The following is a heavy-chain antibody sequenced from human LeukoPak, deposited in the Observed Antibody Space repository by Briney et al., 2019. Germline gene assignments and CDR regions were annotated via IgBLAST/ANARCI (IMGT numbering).Heavy chain of an antibody. CDR3: ARHWAAGDFDY. D-gene: IGHD6-13*01. CDR1: GDSISSGSYY. J-gene: IGHJ4*02. Sequence: PSQTLSLTCTVSGDSISSGSYYWSWIRQPAGKGLEWIGRIHTSGRTNYNPSLKSRVTISADTSKNQFSLNLSSVTATDTAVYYCARHWAAGDFDYWGQGTLVTVSS. CDR2: IHTSGRT. V-gene: IGHV4-61*02.